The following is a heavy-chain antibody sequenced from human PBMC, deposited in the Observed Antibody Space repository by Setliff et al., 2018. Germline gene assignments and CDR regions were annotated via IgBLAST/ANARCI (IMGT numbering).Heavy chain of an antibody. V-gene: IGHV7-4-1*02. J-gene: IGHJ4*02. CDR1: GYTLNNYA. CDR2: INTKTGNP. Sequence: ASVKVSCKASGYTLNNYAMNWVRQAPGKGFEWMGWINTKTGNPTYAQDFTGRLVFSLDTSVNAAFVQISGLKAEDTAVYYCARDGGNGVDYWGQGTLVTVSS. D-gene: IGHD3-16*01. CDR3: ARDGGNGVDY.